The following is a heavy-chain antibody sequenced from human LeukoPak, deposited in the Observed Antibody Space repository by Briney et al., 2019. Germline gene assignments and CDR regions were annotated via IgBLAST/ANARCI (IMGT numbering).Heavy chain of an antibody. Sequence: SETLSLTCTVSGGSISTYYWSWIRQPPGKGLEWIGYIYNSGSTSYNPSLKSRVTIVVDTSKNQFSLKLSSVTAADTAVYYCARVSGDYGGMYYFDYWGQGTLVTVSS. CDR3: ARVSGDYGGMYYFDY. D-gene: IGHD4-23*01. CDR2: IYNSGST. CDR1: GGSISTYY. V-gene: IGHV4-59*12. J-gene: IGHJ4*02.